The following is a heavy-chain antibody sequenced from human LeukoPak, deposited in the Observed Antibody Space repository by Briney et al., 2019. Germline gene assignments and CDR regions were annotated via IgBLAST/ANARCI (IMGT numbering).Heavy chain of an antibody. CDR3: ARVAPRYSSSWKIFDY. CDR1: GYTFTSYY. J-gene: IGHJ4*02. Sequence: ASVKVSCKASGYTFTSYYMHWVRQAPGQGVEWMGIINPSGGSTSYAQKFQGRVTMTRDMSTSTVYMELSSLRSEDTAVYYCARVAPRYSSSWKIFDYWGQGTLVTVSS. CDR2: INPSGGST. D-gene: IGHD6-13*01. V-gene: IGHV1-46*01.